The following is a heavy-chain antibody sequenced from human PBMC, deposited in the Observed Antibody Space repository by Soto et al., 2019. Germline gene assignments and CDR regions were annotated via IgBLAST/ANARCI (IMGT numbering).Heavy chain of an antibody. Sequence: PLGSLRLSCAAPRFTVGSSYVSWVRQAPGKGLEWVSVIYTGDTPYYADSVKGRFTISRDNSKNTLYLQMNSLRVEDTAVYYCTRDLMDVVPPADDLFDPWGQGILVTVSS. V-gene: IGHV3-53*01. J-gene: IGHJ5*02. CDR2: IYTGDTP. CDR3: TRDLMDVVPPADDLFDP. D-gene: IGHD2-2*01. CDR1: RFTVGSSY.